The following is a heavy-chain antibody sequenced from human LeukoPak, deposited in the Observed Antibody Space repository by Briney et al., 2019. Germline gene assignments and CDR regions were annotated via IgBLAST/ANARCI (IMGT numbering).Heavy chain of an antibody. Sequence: ASVKVSYKASGYTFTSYGISWVRQAPGQGLEWMGWISAYNGNTNYSQKLRGRVTMTTDTSTSTAYMELRSLRSDDTAVYYCARDHRRGSSGMDVWGKGTTVTVSS. CDR2: ISAYNGNT. J-gene: IGHJ6*04. CDR1: GYTFTSYG. V-gene: IGHV1-18*04. CDR3: ARDHRRGSSGMDV. D-gene: IGHD5-24*01.